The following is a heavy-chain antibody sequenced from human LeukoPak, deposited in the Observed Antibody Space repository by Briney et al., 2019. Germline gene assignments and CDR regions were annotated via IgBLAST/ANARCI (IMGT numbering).Heavy chain of an antibody. CDR1: GGTFSSYA. J-gene: IGHJ4*02. V-gene: IGHV1-18*01. D-gene: IGHD6-19*01. CDR2: ISAYNGNT. Sequence: VASVKVSCKASGGTFSSYAISWVRQAPGQGLEWMGWISAYNGNTNYAQKLQGRVTMTTDTSTSTAYMELRSLRSDDTAVYYCARSSGWITMNTFDYWGQGTLVTVSS. CDR3: ARSSGWITMNTFDY.